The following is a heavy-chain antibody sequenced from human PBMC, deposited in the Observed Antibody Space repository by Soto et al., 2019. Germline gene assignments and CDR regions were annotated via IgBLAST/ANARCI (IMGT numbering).Heavy chain of an antibody. V-gene: IGHV3-33*01. CDR1: GFTFSSYG. J-gene: IGHJ4*02. Sequence: PGGSLRLSCAASGFTFSSYGMHWVRQAPGKGLEWVAVIWYDGSNKYYADSVKGRFTISRDNSKNTLYLQMNSLRAEDTAVYYCAREKLYGGKPFYYWGQGTVVTVSS. D-gene: IGHD4-17*01. CDR2: IWYDGSNK. CDR3: AREKLYGGKPFYY.